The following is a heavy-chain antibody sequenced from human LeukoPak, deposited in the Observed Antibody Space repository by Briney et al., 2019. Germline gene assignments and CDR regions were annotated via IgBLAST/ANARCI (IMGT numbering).Heavy chain of an antibody. J-gene: IGHJ5*02. Sequence: HPGGSLRLSCAASGFTFGSYAMSWVRQAPGKGLEWVSAIGGSGYSRYYADSVKGRFTISRDNSKITLYLQMNSLRVEDTALYYCAKLEGGTTAWGQGTLVTVSS. D-gene: IGHD1-26*01. CDR1: GFTFGSYA. CDR2: IGGSGYSR. CDR3: AKLEGGTTA. V-gene: IGHV3-23*01.